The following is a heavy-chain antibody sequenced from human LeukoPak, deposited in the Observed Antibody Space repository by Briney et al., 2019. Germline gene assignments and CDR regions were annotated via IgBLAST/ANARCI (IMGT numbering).Heavy chain of an antibody. Sequence: SETLSLTCTVSGGSISSYYWSWIRQPPGKGLEWIGYIYYSGSTNYNPSLKSRVTISVDTSKNQLSLKLSSVTAADTAVYYCARARAPITIFGVVITYFDYWGQGTLVTVSS. CDR1: GGSISSYY. CDR2: IYYSGST. CDR3: ARARAPITIFGVVITYFDY. D-gene: IGHD3-3*01. J-gene: IGHJ4*02. V-gene: IGHV4-59*01.